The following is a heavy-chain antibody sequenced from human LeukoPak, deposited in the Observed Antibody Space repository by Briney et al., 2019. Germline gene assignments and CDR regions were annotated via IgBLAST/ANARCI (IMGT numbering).Heavy chain of an antibody. CDR1: GGTFSGYY. D-gene: IGHD6-19*01. J-gene: IGHJ4*02. CDR3: AGGAVAGTPDSKYYFDY. V-gene: IGHV4-34*01. CDR2: ISHSGST. Sequence: AETLSLTCAVSGGTFSGYYWSWIRQPPGKGLEWIGEISHSGSTNYNPYPKSRVTISVNTTKNQCSLEPSSVNAADTAVCYRAGGAVAGTPDSKYYFDYWGQGTLVSVSS.